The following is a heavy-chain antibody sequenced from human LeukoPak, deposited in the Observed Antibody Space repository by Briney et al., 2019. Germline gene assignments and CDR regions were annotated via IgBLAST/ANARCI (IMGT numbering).Heavy chain of an antibody. J-gene: IGHJ5*02. Sequence: GGSLKLSCAASGFTFSGSDIHWVRQSSGKGLEWVGQIDKKDKGYATATAYAASVKGRFTISRDDSINTAYLQMKSPKTEDTALYYCTRDSGTYNWFDPWGQGTLVTVSS. CDR1: GFTFSGSD. CDR2: IDKKDKGYATAT. CDR3: TRDSGTYNWFDP. D-gene: IGHD1-26*01. V-gene: IGHV3-73*01.